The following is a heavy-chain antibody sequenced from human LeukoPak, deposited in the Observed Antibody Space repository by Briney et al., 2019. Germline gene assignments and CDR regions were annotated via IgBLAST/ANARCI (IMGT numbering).Heavy chain of an antibody. Sequence: GGSLRLSCAASGFTFSSYGMHWVRQAPGKGLEWVAVISYDGSNKYYADSVKGRFAISRDNSKNTLYLQMNSLRAEDTAVYYCAKGVVIPWYGMDVWGQGTTVTVS. CDR3: AKGVVIPWYGMDV. V-gene: IGHV3-30*18. CDR2: ISYDGSNK. D-gene: IGHD3-3*01. CDR1: GFTFSSYG. J-gene: IGHJ6*02.